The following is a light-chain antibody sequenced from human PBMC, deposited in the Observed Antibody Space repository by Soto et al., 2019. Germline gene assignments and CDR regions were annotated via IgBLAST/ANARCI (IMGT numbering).Light chain of an antibody. Sequence: DIVMTQSPLSLPVTPGESASISCRSSQSLLTSNGYDSLHWYVQKAGQSPQLLVYLGSIRASGVPDRFSVSGSGTDFTLQINRVEAEDVGVYYCMQGLQIPITFCQGTRLEIK. CDR1: QSLLTSNGYDS. V-gene: IGKV2-28*01. J-gene: IGKJ5*01. CDR3: MQGLQIPIT. CDR2: LGS.